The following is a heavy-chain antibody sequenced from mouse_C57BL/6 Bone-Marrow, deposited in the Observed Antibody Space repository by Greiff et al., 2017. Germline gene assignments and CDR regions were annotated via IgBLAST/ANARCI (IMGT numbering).Heavy chain of an antibody. J-gene: IGHJ4*01. V-gene: IGHV14-3*01. CDR3: ARGKGLRRDYYAMDY. CDR2: IDPANGNT. Sequence: EVQRVESVAELVRPGASVKLSCTASGFNIKNTYMHWVKQRPEQGLEWIGRIDPANGNTKYAPKFQGKATITADTSSNTAYLQLSSLTSEDTASYYCARGKGLRRDYYAMDYWGQGTSVTVSS. D-gene: IGHD2-4*01. CDR1: GFNIKNTY.